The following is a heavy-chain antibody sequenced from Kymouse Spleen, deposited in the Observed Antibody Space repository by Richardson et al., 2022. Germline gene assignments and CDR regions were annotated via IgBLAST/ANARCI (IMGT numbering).Heavy chain of an antibody. CDR3: AREDTAMVYWYFDL. CDR1: GYTFTSYA. Sequence: QVQLVQSGAEVKKPGASVKVSCKASGYTFTSYAMHWVRQAPGQRLEWMGWINAGNGNTKYSQKFQGRVTITRDTSASTAYMELSSLRSEDTAVYYCAREDTAMVYWYFDLWGRGTLVTVSS. D-gene: IGHD5-18,IGHD5-18*01. J-gene: IGHJ2*01. CDR2: INAGNGNT. V-gene: IGHV1-3*01.